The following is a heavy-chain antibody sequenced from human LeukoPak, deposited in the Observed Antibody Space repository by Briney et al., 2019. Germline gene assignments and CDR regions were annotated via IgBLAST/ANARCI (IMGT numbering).Heavy chain of an antibody. V-gene: IGHV4-34*01. J-gene: IGHJ4*02. D-gene: IGHD4-23*01. CDR3: ARHEGGNSVSVDY. Sequence: PSETLSLTCAVYGGSFSGYYWSWIRQPPGKGLEWIGEINHSGSTNYNPSLKSRVTISVDTSKNQFSLKLSSVTAADTAVYYCARHEGGNSVSVDYWGQGTLVTVSS. CDR1: GGSFSGYY. CDR2: INHSGST.